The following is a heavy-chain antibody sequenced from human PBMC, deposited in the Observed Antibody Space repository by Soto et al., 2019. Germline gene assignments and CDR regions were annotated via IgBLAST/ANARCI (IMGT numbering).Heavy chain of an antibody. Sequence: QPPGKGLEWIGSINYSGSTYHNPSLKSRVPISVDTSKNQFSLQLKSVTAADTALYYCARFSGSYYYAMDVWGQGSTVTVSS. D-gene: IGHD6-19*01. J-gene: IGHJ6*02. CDR2: INYSGST. CDR3: ARFSGSYYYAMDV. V-gene: IGHV4-39*01.